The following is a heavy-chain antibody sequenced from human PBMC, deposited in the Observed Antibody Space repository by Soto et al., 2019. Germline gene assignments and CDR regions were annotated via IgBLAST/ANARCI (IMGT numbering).Heavy chain of an antibody. D-gene: IGHD4-17*01. CDR1: GFTFSSYS. CDR2: ISSSSSTI. CDR3: ARDQSPYGDYVKFRVYYGMDV. V-gene: IGHV3-48*02. Sequence: GGSLRLSCAASGFTFSSYSMNWVRQAPGKGLEWVSYISSSSSTIYYADSVKGRFTISRDNAKNSLYLQMNGLRDEDTAVYYCARDQSPYGDYVKFRVYYGMDVWGQGTTVTVSS. J-gene: IGHJ6*02.